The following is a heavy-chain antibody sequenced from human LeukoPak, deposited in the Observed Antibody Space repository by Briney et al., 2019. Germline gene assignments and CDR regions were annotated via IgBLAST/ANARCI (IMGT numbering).Heavy chain of an antibody. V-gene: IGHV3-11*05. D-gene: IGHD1-26*01. CDR3: ARDLEVGVFHDY. Sequence: GGSLRLSCAASGFTFSDYYVRWIRQAPGKGLEWVSSISSSSTYTNYADSVTGRFTISRDNAKNSLYLQLNSLRAKDTAVYYCARDLEVGVFHDYWGQGTLVTVSS. CDR2: ISSSSTYT. CDR1: GFTFSDYY. J-gene: IGHJ4*02.